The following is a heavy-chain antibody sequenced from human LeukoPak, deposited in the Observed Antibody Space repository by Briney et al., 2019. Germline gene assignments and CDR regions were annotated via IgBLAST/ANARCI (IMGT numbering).Heavy chain of an antibody. CDR1: GFTFSGYS. Sequence: GGSLRLSCAASGFTFSGYSMSWVRQTPGEGLGWVSSISSMSSYIYYADSVKGRFTISRDNAKNSLYLQMNSLRAEDAAVYYCAREDILTGYYYWGQGTLVTVSS. D-gene: IGHD3-9*01. CDR2: ISSMSSYI. V-gene: IGHV3-21*01. CDR3: AREDILTGYYY. J-gene: IGHJ4*02.